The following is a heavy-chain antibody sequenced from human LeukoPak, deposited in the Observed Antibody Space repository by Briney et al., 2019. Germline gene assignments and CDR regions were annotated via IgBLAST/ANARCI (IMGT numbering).Heavy chain of an antibody. CDR3: ATDYCGGDCYSFDY. D-gene: IGHD2-21*02. V-gene: IGHV1-18*04. CDR1: GYTFTGYY. J-gene: IGHJ4*02. CDR2: ISAYNGNT. Sequence: ASVKVSCKASGYTFTGYYMHWVRQAPGQGLEWMGWISAYNGNTNYAQKLQGRVTMTTDTSTSTAYMELRSLRSDDTAVYYCATDYCGGDCYSFDYWGQGTLVTVSS.